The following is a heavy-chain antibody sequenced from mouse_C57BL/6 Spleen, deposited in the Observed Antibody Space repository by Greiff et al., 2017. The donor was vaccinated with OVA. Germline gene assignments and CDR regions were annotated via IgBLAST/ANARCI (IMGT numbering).Heavy chain of an antibody. CDR2: INPSSGYT. CDR1: GYTFTSYW. CDR3: AREGAFITTVVAPYYYAMDY. D-gene: IGHD1-1*01. J-gene: IGHJ4*01. V-gene: IGHV1-7*01. Sequence: VMLQQSGAELAKPGASVKLSCKASGYTFTSYWMHWVKQRPGQGLEWIGYINPSSGYTKYNQKFKDKATLTADKSSSTAYMQLSSLTYEDSAVYYCAREGAFITTVVAPYYYAMDYWGQGTSVTVSS.